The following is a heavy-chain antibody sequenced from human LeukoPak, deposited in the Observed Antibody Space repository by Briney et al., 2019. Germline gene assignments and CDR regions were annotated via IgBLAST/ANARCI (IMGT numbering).Heavy chain of an antibody. J-gene: IGHJ4*02. CDR1: GFSFSIHY. V-gene: IGHV3-11*01. D-gene: IGHD3-16*01. CDR3: ARELPQAYGPTDY. CDR2: ITSSGSNA. Sequence: GGSLRLSCAASGFSFSIHYMSWIRQAPGRGPEWVSYITSSGSNANYAHSVKGRFTMSRDNANNLLFLQMNSLRAEDTAVYYCARELPQAYGPTDYRGQGTLVTVSS.